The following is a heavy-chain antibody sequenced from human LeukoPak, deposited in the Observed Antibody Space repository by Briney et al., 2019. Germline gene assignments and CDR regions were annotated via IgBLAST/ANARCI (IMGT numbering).Heavy chain of an antibody. D-gene: IGHD6-6*01. J-gene: IGHJ4*02. CDR2: ISSSSYI. Sequence: SGGSLRLSCAASGFTFSSYSMNWVRQAPGKGLEWVSSISSSSYIYYADSVKGRFTISRDNAKNSLYLQMNSLRAEDTAVYYCASPYSSSSDHDYWGQGTLVTVSS. CDR1: GFTFSSYS. V-gene: IGHV3-21*01. CDR3: ASPYSSSSDHDY.